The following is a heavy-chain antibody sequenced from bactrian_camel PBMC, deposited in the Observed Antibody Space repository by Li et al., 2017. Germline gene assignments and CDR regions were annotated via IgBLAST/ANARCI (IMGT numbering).Heavy chain of an antibody. J-gene: IGHJ4*01. CDR3: TLGAPYAGTCPVDEEYRF. D-gene: IGHD6*01. Sequence: QVQLVESGGGSVQAGGSLRLSCQASGHMYTSNCMAWFRQAPGKQREGIATIGADGTASYADSVKGRFTVSKDNAKNTLYLQMNSLKPEDTAMYYCTLGAPYAGTCPVDEEYRFSGQGTQVTVS. V-gene: IGHV3S53*01. CDR2: IGADGTA. CDR1: GHMYTSNC.